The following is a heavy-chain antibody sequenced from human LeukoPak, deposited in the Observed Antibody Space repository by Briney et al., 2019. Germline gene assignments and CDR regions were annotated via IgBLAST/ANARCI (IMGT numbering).Heavy chain of an antibody. CDR1: GGSFSGYY. D-gene: IGHD2-8*01. Sequence: SETLSLTCAAYGGSFSGYYWSWIRQPPGKGLEWIGEINHSGSTNYNPSLKSRVTISVDTSKNQFSLKLSSVTAADTAVYYCARGLLMDYWGQGTLVTVSS. V-gene: IGHV4-34*01. J-gene: IGHJ4*02. CDR3: ARGLLMDY. CDR2: INHSGST.